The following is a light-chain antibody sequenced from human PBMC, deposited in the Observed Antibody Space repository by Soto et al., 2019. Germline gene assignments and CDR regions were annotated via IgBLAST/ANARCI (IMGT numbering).Light chain of an antibody. CDR3: SSFTSGSTL. CDR2: EVS. J-gene: IGLJ1*01. CDR1: SSDVGGYNY. V-gene: IGLV2-14*01. Sequence: QSALTQPASVSGSPGQSITISCTGTSSDVGGYNYVCWYQQHPGKAPKLMICEVSNRPSGVSNRFSGSKSGNTASLTISGLQAEDEADYYCSSFTSGSTLFGTGTKVTVL.